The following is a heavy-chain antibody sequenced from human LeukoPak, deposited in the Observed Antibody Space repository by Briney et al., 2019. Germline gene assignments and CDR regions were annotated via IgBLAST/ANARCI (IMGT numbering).Heavy chain of an antibody. D-gene: IGHD5-18*01. CDR3: ARDGGYSYPHIDY. CDR2: ISSSSSYI. J-gene: IGHJ4*02. CDR1: GFTFSSYS. Sequence: GGSLRLSCAASGFTFSSYSVNWVRQAPGKGLEWVSSISSSSSYIYYADSVKGRFTISRDNAKNSLYLQMNSLRAEDTAVYYCARDGGYSYPHIDYWGQGTLVTVSS. V-gene: IGHV3-21*01.